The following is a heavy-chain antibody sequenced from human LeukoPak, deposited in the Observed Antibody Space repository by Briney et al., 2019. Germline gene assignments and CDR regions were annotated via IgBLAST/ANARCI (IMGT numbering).Heavy chain of an antibody. D-gene: IGHD2-2*01. CDR2: ISYDGSNK. Sequence: GGSLRLSCAASGFTFSSYAMHWVRQAPGKGLEWVAVISYDGSNKYYADSVKGRFTISRDNSKNTLYLQMNSLRAEDTAVYYCARDLHCSRTSCPSNYWGQGTLVTVSS. CDR1: GFTFSSYA. J-gene: IGHJ4*02. V-gene: IGHV3-30*04. CDR3: ARDLHCSRTSCPSNY.